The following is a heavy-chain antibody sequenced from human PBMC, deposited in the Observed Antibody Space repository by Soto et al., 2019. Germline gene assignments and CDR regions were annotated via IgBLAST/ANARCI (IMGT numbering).Heavy chain of an antibody. V-gene: IGHV1-3*01. CDR3: TRRGALTGYYYGYYFDY. J-gene: IGHJ4*02. CDR1: GYSFSRYA. CDR2: IIAGKGNT. Sequence: QLQLVQSGAEVKKPGASVNISCKASGYSFSRYAMHWVRQAPGQSLEWMGWIIAGKGNTKYSEKFQGRVTITRDTSASTVFMELSSLRSEDTAVYYCTRRGALTGYYYGYYFDYWGQGTLLTRSS. D-gene: IGHD3-9*01.